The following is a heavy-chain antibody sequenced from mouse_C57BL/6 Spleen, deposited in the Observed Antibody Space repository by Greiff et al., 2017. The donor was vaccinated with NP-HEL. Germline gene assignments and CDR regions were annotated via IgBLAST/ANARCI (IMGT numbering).Heavy chain of an antibody. CDR2: IDPEDGET. CDR1: GFNIKDYY. CDR3: ASSFITTVVATGGAMDY. J-gene: IGHJ4*01. D-gene: IGHD1-1*01. Sequence: EVKLQESGAELVKPGASVKLSCTASGFNIKDYYMHWVKQRTEQGLEWIGRIDPEDGETKYAPKFQGKATITADTSSNTAYLQLSSLTSEDTAVYYCASSFITTVVATGGAMDYWGQGTSVTVSS. V-gene: IGHV14-2*01.